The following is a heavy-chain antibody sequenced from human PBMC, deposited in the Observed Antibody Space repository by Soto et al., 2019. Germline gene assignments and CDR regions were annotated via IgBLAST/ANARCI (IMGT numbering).Heavy chain of an antibody. D-gene: IGHD3-16*02. V-gene: IGHV4-59*02. CDR3: AKWGYPAMQAFDF. J-gene: IGHJ3*01. CDR1: GASVRDYN. Sequence: SETLSLTCTVSGASVRDYNWNWIRQPPGRGLEWIGFIHHTGSNTYSPSLRSRVTMSVDTSRNQFSLMMTSVTAAVTAVYYCAKWGYPAMQAFDFWGQGTVVTVSS. CDR2: IHHTGSN.